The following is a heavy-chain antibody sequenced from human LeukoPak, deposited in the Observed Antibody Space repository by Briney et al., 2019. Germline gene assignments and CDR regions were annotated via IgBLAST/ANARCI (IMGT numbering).Heavy chain of an antibody. V-gene: IGHV4-34*01. CDR2: INHSGST. Sequence: PSETLSLTCDVSGGXFSGYYCSWIRQPPGKGREWIGEINHSGSTNYNPSLKSRVTISVDTSKNQFSLKLSSVTAADTAVYYCARVFSCSGGSCYLSAFDIWGQGTMVTVSS. J-gene: IGHJ3*02. CDR1: GGXFSGYY. CDR3: ARVFSCSGGSCYLSAFDI. D-gene: IGHD2-15*01.